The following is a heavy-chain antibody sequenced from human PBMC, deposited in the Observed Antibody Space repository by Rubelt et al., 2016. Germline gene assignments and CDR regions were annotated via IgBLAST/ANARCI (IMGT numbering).Heavy chain of an antibody. Sequence: QVQLQQWGAGLLKPSETLSLTCAVYGGSFSGYYWSWIRQPPGKGLEWIGEINHSGSTNYNPSLKRRVTISVDTSQNQCSRKLRSVTAADTAVYYCARGRHSGYSGYGYFDYWGQGTLVTVSS. CDR3: ARGRHSGYSGYGYFDY. CDR2: INHSGST. D-gene: IGHD5-12*01. CDR1: GGSFSGYY. V-gene: IGHV4-34*01. J-gene: IGHJ4*02.